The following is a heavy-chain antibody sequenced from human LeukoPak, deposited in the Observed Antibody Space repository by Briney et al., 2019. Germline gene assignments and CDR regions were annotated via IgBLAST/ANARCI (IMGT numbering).Heavy chain of an antibody. V-gene: IGHV1-18*01. Sequence: ASVKVSCKASGYTFTSYGISWVGQAPGQGVEWMGWISAYNGKTNYAQKLQGRVTMTTDTSTSTAYMELRSLRSDDTAVYYCARVRCYSYAGPFYYCGQGTLVTVSS. CDR3: ARVRCYSYAGPFYY. J-gene: IGHJ4*02. CDR2: ISAYNGKT. D-gene: IGHD2-21*01. CDR1: GYTFTSYG.